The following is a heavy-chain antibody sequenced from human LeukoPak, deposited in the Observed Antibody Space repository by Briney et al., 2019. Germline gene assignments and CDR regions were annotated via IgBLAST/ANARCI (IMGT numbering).Heavy chain of an antibody. V-gene: IGHV4-30-2*01. D-gene: IGHD2-15*01. CDR1: GGSISYSGYS. Sequence: PSETLSLTCAVSGGSISYSGYSWSWIRQPPGKGLEWIGYIYHSGSAYYNPSLNSRVTISVDRSKNQFSLKLSSVTAADTAVYYCARAGDLIVVAMGAFDIWGQGTMVTVSS. CDR2: IYHSGSA. J-gene: IGHJ3*02. CDR3: ARAGDLIVVAMGAFDI.